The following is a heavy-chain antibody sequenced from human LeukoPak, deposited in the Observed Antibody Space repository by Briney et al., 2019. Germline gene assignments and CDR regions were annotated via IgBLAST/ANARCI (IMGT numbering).Heavy chain of an antibody. CDR2: IIPIFGTA. CDR1: GGTFSSYA. CDR3: AREVRRGYSYGLNY. Sequence: SVKVSCKASGGTFSSYAISWVRQAPGQGLEWMGGIIPIFGTANYAQKFQGRVTMTRDTSISTAYMELSRLRSDDTAVYYCAREVRRGYSYGLNYWGQGTLVTVSS. D-gene: IGHD5-18*01. V-gene: IGHV1-69*05. J-gene: IGHJ4*02.